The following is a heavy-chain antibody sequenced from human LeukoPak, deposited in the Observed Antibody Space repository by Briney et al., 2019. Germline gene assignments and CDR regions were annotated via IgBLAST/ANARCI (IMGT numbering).Heavy chain of an antibody. J-gene: IGHJ3*02. CDR2: ISSSGSTI. D-gene: IGHD3-16*01. CDR3: ARARRGTALDAFDI. Sequence: PGGSLRLSCAASGFTFSDYYMSWIRQAPGKGLEWVSYISSSGSTIYYADSVKGRFTISRDNAKNSLYLQMNSLRAKDTAVYYCARARRGTALDAFDIWGQGTMVTVSS. CDR1: GFTFSDYY. V-gene: IGHV3-11*01.